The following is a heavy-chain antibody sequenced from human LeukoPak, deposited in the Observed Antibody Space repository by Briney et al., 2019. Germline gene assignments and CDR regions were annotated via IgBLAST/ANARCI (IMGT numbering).Heavy chain of an antibody. J-gene: IGHJ4*02. Sequence: GGSLRPSCAASGFTFSSYAMSWVRQAPGKGLEWVSAISGSGGSTYYADSVKGRFTISRDNSKNTLYLQMNSLRAEDTAVYYCAKVYCGGDCYSGPFVYWGQGTLVTVSS. CDR3: AKVYCGGDCYSGPFVY. CDR1: GFTFSSYA. CDR2: ISGSGGST. D-gene: IGHD2-21*02. V-gene: IGHV3-23*01.